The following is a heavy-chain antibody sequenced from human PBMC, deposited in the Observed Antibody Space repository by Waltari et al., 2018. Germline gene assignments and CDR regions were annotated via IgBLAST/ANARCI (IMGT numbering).Heavy chain of an antibody. Sequence: EVQLVQSGAEVKEPGESLKISCRASGYSFTNYWIGWVRQMPGKGLEWIGILCPSDSDTRTSLSCPGQVTISADKSLSTACLQWSSLKASDTAMYYCARWLQYPPYFDYWGQGTLVTVSS. D-gene: IGHD5-12*01. CDR3: ARWLQYPPYFDY. CDR1: GYSFTNYW. V-gene: IGHV5-51*01. J-gene: IGHJ4*02. CDR2: LCPSDSDT.